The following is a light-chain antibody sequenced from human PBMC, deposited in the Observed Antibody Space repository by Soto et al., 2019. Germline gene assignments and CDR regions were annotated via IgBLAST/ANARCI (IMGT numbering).Light chain of an antibody. CDR2: EGT. CDR3: CSYAGSSTWV. V-gene: IGLV2-23*01. Sequence: QSDLTQPDSVSGSPGQSITISCTGTSSDIGSYNLVSWYQQHPGKAPKLMIYEGTKRPSGASNRFSGSKSGNTASLTISGLQAEDEADYYCCSYAGSSTWVFGGGTQLTVL. CDR1: SSDIGSYNL. J-gene: IGLJ3*02.